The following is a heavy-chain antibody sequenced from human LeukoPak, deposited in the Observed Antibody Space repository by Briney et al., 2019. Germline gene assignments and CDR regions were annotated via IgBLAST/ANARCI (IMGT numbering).Heavy chain of an antibody. Sequence: ASETLSLTCTVSGGFISSYFWSWIRQPAGPGLEWIGRVYTSGSTNYNPSLQSRVTMSADTSKNQFSLKLSSVPAADTAVYYCARGVYGSGSYYTKARYYYMDVWGKGNTVTISS. D-gene: IGHD3-10*01. CDR3: ARGVYGSGSYYTKARYYYMDV. CDR1: GGFISSYF. J-gene: IGHJ6*03. V-gene: IGHV4-4*07. CDR2: VYTSGST.